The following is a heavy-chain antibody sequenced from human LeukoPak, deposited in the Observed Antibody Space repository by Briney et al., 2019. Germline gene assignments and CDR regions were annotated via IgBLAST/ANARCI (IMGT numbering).Heavy chain of an antibody. CDR1: GFTFNKHW. D-gene: IGHD6-19*01. J-gene: IGHJ4*02. CDR3: AKGVSSWSRAYFDY. Sequence: GGSLRLSCAASGFTFNKHWMAWVRRAPGKGMEWVASVKQDGNEKYYVDSVKGRFTISRDNSKNTLYLQMNSLRVEDTAVYYCAKGVSSWSRAYFDYWGQGTLVTVSS. CDR2: VKQDGNEK. V-gene: IGHV3-7*03.